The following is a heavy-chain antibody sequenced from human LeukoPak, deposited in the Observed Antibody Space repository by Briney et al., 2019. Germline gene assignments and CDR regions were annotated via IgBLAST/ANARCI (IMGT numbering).Heavy chain of an antibody. CDR3: AREAFYYYGSGSYSP. J-gene: IGHJ5*02. CDR2: INHSGST. V-gene: IGHV4-34*01. D-gene: IGHD3-10*01. CDR1: GGSFSGYY. Sequence: PSETLSLTCAVYGGSFSGYYWSWIRQPPGKGLEWIGEINHSGSTNYNPSLKSRVTISVDTSKNQFSLKLSSVTAADTAVYYCAREAFYYYGSGSYSPWGQGTLVTVSS.